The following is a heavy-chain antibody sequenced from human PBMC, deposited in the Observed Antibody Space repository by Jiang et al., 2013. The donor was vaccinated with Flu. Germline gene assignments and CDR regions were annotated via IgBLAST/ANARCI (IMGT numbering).Heavy chain of an antibody. J-gene: IGHJ4*02. CDR2: IRIRVHRYAT. CDR1: GLTFSDST. CDR3: TTSAGASGWYPFDY. Sequence: VQLVESGGGLVQPGGSLKVACAASGLTFSDSTLHWVRQASGKGLEWVGQIRIRVHRYATAYAGSVKGRFTISRDDPRSTAYLQMNSLKTDDTAVYFCTTSAGASGWYPFDYWGQGTLVTVSS. V-gene: IGHV3-73*02. D-gene: IGHD6-19*01.